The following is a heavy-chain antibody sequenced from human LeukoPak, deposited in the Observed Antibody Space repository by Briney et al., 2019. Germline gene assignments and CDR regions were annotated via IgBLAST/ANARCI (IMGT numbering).Heavy chain of an antibody. CDR1: GFTVSSNY. Sequence: PGGSLRLSCAASGFTVSSNYMSWVRQAPGKGPEWVSVIYSGGSTYYADSVKGRFTIPRDNSKNTLYLQMNSLSAEDTAVYYCARDSDYGDYYYYGMDVWGQGTTVTVSS. CDR3: ARDSDYGDYYYYGMDV. CDR2: IYSGGST. J-gene: IGHJ6*02. V-gene: IGHV3-53*01. D-gene: IGHD4-17*01.